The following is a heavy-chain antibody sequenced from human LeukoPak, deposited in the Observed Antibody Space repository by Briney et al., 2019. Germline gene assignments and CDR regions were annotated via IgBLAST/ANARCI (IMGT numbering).Heavy chain of an antibody. CDR3: AELRGGIYSSRDAFDI. J-gene: IGHJ3*02. Sequence: ASVKVSCKASGYTFSSNGISWVRQGPGQGLEWMAWISPYNGDTKYAPEFQGRVTVTIDTSTSTAYMELRSLRSDDTALYYCAELRGGIYSSRDAFDIWGQGTMVTVSS. V-gene: IGHV1-18*04. CDR2: ISPYNGDT. D-gene: IGHD3-16*01. CDR1: GYTFSSNG.